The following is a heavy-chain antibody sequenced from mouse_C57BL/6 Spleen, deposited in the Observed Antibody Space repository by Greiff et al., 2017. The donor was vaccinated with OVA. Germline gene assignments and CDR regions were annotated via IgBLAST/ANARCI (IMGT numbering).Heavy chain of an antibody. CDR3: ARLSKGYAIDY. D-gene: IGHD1-3*01. V-gene: IGHV1-64*01. Sequence: VQLQQPGAELVKPGASVKLSCKASGYTFTSYWMHWVKQRPGQGLEWIGMIHPNSGSTNYNEKFKSKATLTVDKSSSTSYMQLSILTSEDSAVDYCARLSKGYAIDYWGQGTSVTVSA. J-gene: IGHJ4*01. CDR1: GYTFTSYW. CDR2: IHPNSGST.